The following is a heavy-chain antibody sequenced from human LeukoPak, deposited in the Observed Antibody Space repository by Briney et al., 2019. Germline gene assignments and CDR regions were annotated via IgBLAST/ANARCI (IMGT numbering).Heavy chain of an antibody. CDR3: ARDGLGYYYMDV. CDR1: GFTFSSYS. Sequence: GGSLRLSCAASGFTFSSYSMNWVRQAPGKGLEWVSYISSSSSTIYYADSVKGRFTISRDNAKNSLYQQMNSLRAEDTAVYYCARDGLGYYYMDVWGKGTTVTVSS. J-gene: IGHJ6*03. CDR2: ISSSSSTI. D-gene: IGHD3/OR15-3a*01. V-gene: IGHV3-48*01.